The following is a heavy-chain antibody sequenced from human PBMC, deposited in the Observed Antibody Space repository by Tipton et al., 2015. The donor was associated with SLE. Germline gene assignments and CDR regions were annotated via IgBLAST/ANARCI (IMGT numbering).Heavy chain of an antibody. V-gene: IGHV4-34*01. CDR3: ATGVSPFDY. Sequence: TLSLTCAVYGGSFSGYYWSWIRQPPGKGLEWIGEINHSRSTNYNPSLKSRVTISVDTSKNQFSLKLSSVTAADTAVYYCATGVSPFDYWGQGTLVTVSS. J-gene: IGHJ4*02. CDR2: INHSRST. CDR1: GGSFSGYY. D-gene: IGHD7-27*01.